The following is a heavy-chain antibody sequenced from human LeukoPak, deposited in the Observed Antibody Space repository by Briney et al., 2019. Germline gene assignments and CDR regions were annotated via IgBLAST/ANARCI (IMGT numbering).Heavy chain of an antibody. Sequence: GGSLRLSCSASGFTFISYSMNWGRQAAGKGLVGVSSISSSSSYIYYPDSGKGRFTISRDNAKNSLYLQMNSLRAEDTAVYYCARGAAGYSGYDLVTYYFDYGGQGTLVTVS. V-gene: IGHV3-21*01. CDR2: ISSSSSYI. CDR1: GFTFISYS. D-gene: IGHD5-12*01. CDR3: ARGAAGYSGYDLVTYYFDY. J-gene: IGHJ4*02.